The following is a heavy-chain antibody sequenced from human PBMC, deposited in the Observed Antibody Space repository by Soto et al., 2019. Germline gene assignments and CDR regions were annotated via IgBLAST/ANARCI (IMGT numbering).Heavy chain of an antibody. V-gene: IGHV4-59*08. D-gene: IGHD3-16*01. J-gene: IGHJ6*02. Sequence: TLSLTCTVSGFYISSYYWSWIRQPPGKGLEWIGYIYYSGSTNYNPSLKSRVTISVDTPKNQFSLKLSSVTAADTAVYYCARRAHMSRRGETFSYYYYGMDVWGQGTTVTVSS. CDR3: ARRAHMSRRGETFSYYYYGMDV. CDR1: GFYISSYY. CDR2: IYYSGST.